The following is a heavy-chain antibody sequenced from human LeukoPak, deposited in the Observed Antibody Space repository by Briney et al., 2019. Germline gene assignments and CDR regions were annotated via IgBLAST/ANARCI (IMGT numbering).Heavy chain of an antibody. CDR1: GGSFSGYY. J-gene: IGHJ4*02. D-gene: IGHD3-22*01. CDR2: INHSGST. V-gene: IGHV4-34*01. Sequence: SETLSLTCAVYGGSFSGYYWSWIRQPPGKGLEWIGEINHSGSTNYNPSLKSRVTISVDTSKNQFSLKLSSVTAADTAVYYCARHLIVVAPGYFDYWGQGTLVTVSS. CDR3: ARHLIVVAPGYFDY.